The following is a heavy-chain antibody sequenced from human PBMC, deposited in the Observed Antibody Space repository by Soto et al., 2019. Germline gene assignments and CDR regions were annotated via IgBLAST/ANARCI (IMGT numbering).Heavy chain of an antibody. J-gene: IGHJ6*02. CDR3: ARDRYGDYYYYYGMDV. V-gene: IGHV1-69*08. D-gene: IGHD4-17*01. CDR2: IIPILGIA. Sequence: QVQLVQSGAEVKKPGSSVKVSCKASGGTFSSYTISWVRQAPGQGLEWMGRIIPILGIANYAQKFQGRVTITXXKXTXXAYMELSSLRSEDTAVYYCARDRYGDYYYYYGMDVWGHGTTVTVSS. CDR1: GGTFSSYT.